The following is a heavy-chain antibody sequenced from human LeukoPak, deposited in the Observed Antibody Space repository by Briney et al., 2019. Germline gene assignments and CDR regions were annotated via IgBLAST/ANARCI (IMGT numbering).Heavy chain of an antibody. Sequence: PGGSLRLSCAASGFVFSSYWMHWVRQAPGKGLVWVSRINSDGSSTTYADSVKGRFTISRDNAKNTLFLQMNSLRAEDTAVYYCARVRDYYDSSGRFDYWGQGTLVTVSS. J-gene: IGHJ4*02. V-gene: IGHV3-74*01. CDR2: INSDGSST. CDR1: GFVFSSYW. CDR3: ARVRDYYDSSGRFDY. D-gene: IGHD3-22*01.